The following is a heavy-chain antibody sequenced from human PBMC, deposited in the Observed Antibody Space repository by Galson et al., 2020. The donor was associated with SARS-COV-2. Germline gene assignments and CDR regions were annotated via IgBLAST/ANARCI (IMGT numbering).Heavy chain of an antibody. V-gene: IGHV4-59*08. CDR2: MYYTGNS. Sequence: SETLSLTCTVSGDSISGYYWSWIRQSPGKGLEWIGYMYYTGNSNYNPSLRSRVTISVDTSNQQFSLKLSSVTAADTATYYCARHLNYGLRPWYFDLGGRGTLVVVSS. CDR3: ARHLNYGLRPWYFDL. J-gene: IGHJ2*01. CDR1: GDSISGYY. D-gene: IGHD3-16*01.